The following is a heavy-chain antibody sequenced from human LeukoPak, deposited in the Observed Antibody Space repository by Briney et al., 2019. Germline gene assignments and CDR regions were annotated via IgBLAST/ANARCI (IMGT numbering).Heavy chain of an antibody. V-gene: IGHV3-7*01. Sequence: GGSLRLSCAASGFNFTAFWMSWVRQTPEKGLEFGADINRDRSVKNYVDSVKGRFTISRDNAKKSPFLELNSLRADDTAVFYCARDPGSSAFDLWGQGSLVTVST. CDR3: ARDPGSSAFDL. D-gene: IGHD1-14*01. CDR1: GFNFTAFW. CDR2: INRDRSVK. J-gene: IGHJ4*02.